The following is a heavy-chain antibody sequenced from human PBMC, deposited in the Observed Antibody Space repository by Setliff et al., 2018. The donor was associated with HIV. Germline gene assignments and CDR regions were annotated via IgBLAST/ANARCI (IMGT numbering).Heavy chain of an antibody. CDR2: ISAYNGNT. J-gene: IGHJ3*02. V-gene: IGHV1-18*01. Sequence: ASVKVSCKASGYTFTSYGISWVRQAPGQGLEWMGWISAYNGNTNYAQKLQGRVTMTTDTSTSTAYMELRSLRSDDTAVYYCARMIVLSASSPPNAFDIWGQGTMVTISS. CDR1: GYTFTSYG. CDR3: ARMIVLSASSPPNAFDI. D-gene: IGHD3-22*01.